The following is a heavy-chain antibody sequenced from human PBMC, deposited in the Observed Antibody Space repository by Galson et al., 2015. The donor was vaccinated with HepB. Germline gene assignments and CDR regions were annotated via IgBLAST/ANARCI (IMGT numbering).Heavy chain of an antibody. CDR3: ATNDYGGNGRDY. J-gene: IGHJ4*02. Sequence: SLRLSCAASGFTFSDYYMSRIRQAPGKGLEWVSYISSSSSYTNYADSVKGRFTISRDNAKNSLYLQMNSLRAEDTAVYYCATNDYGGNGRDYWGQGTLVTVSS. V-gene: IGHV3-11*06. CDR2: ISSSSSYT. CDR1: GFTFSDYY. D-gene: IGHD4-23*01.